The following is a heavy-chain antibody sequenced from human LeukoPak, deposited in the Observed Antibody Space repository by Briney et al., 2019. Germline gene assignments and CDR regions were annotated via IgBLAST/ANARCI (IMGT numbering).Heavy chain of an antibody. J-gene: IGHJ6*03. CDR1: GGSISSSSYY. Sequence: SETLSLTCTVSGGSISSSSYYWGWIRQPPGKGLEWIGSIYYSGSTYYNPSLKSRVTISVDMSKNQFSLNLSSVTAADTAVYYCARESRPGEYYYYMDVWGKGTTVTVSS. V-gene: IGHV4-39*07. CDR3: ARESRPGEYYYYMDV. D-gene: IGHD3-10*01. CDR2: IYYSGST.